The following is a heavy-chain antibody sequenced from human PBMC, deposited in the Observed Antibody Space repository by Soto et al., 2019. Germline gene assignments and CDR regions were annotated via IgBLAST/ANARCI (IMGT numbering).Heavy chain of an antibody. V-gene: IGHV4-34*01. J-gene: IGHJ6*02. Sequence: SETLSLTCAVSGGSFSYYYWSWIRQPPGKGLEWIGEIDHSGSPDYNPSLKSRVTMSVDTSKNQFSLKVRSVTAADTAVYYCARARIGTYYYYGLDVXGQGTTVTV. D-gene: IGHD1-26*01. CDR1: GGSFSYYY. CDR2: IDHSGSP. CDR3: ARARIGTYYYYGLDV.